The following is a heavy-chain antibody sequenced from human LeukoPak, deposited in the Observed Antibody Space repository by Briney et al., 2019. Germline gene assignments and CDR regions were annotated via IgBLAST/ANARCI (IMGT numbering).Heavy chain of an antibody. CDR2: ISYDGSDK. CDR3: AKDEYFYGSGTYFSPHDY. Sequence: GGSLRLSCAASGFTFSSYGMHWVRQAPGKGLEWVAVISYDGSDKYYADSVKGRFTISRDNSKNTLYLRMNSLRAEDTAVYYCAKDEYFYGSGTYFSPHDYWGQGTLVTVSS. V-gene: IGHV3-30*18. D-gene: IGHD3-10*01. CDR1: GFTFSSYG. J-gene: IGHJ4*02.